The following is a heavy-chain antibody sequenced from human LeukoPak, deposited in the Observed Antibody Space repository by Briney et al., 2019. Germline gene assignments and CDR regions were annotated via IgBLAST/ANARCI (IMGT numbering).Heavy chain of an antibody. J-gene: IGHJ4*02. Sequence: KPSGTLSLTCTVSGGSISSGGYSWSWIRQPPGQGLEWIGYIYHSGSTYYNPSLKSRVTISVDRSKNQFSLKLSSVTAADTAVYYCARGGDSSGLRFDYWGQGTLVTVSS. V-gene: IGHV4-30-2*01. CDR1: GGSISSGGYS. CDR3: ARGGDSSGLRFDY. CDR2: IYHSGST. D-gene: IGHD3-22*01.